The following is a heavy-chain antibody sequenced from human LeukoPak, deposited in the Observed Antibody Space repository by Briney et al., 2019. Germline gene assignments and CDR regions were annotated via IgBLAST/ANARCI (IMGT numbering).Heavy chain of an antibody. D-gene: IGHD3-22*01. Sequence: GRSLRLSCAASGFTFSSYGMHWVRQAPGKGLEWVAVISYDGSNKYYADSAKGRFTISRDNSKNTLYLQMNSLRAEDTAVHYCAKVSGDSSGYYYFDYWGQGTLVTVSS. J-gene: IGHJ4*02. CDR1: GFTFSSYG. V-gene: IGHV3-30*18. CDR2: ISYDGSNK. CDR3: AKVSGDSSGYYYFDY.